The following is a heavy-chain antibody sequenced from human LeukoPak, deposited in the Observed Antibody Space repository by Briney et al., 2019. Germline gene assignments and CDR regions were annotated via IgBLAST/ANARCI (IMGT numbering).Heavy chain of an antibody. Sequence: PSETLSLTCTVSGGSISSSPYYWGWIRQPPGKGLEWIGSIYYSGTTHYNPSLESRVKISVDTSKNQFSLKLASVTAADTAIYYCAKGAGGFSYYNWFDPWGQGTLVTVSS. CDR2: IYYSGTT. V-gene: IGHV4-39*07. D-gene: IGHD5-18*01. J-gene: IGHJ5*02. CDR1: GGSISSSPYY. CDR3: AKGAGGFSYYNWFDP.